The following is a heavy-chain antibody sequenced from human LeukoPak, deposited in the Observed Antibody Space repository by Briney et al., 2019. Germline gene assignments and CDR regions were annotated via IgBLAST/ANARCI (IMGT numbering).Heavy chain of an antibody. Sequence: GGSLRLSCAASGFTFNSYAMSWVRQAPGKGLEWVSAIPGIGGNTYYADSVKGRFTISRDNSKDTLYLQMDSLSAEDTAVYYCAKDLQHLVRTLSFDYWGQGTLVTVSS. D-gene: IGHD6-13*01. J-gene: IGHJ4*02. V-gene: IGHV3-23*01. CDR1: GFTFNSYA. CDR3: AKDLQHLVRTLSFDY. CDR2: IPGIGGNT.